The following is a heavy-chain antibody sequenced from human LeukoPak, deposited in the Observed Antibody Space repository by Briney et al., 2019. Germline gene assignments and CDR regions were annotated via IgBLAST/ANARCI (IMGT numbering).Heavy chain of an antibody. CDR1: GFTFSSYS. CDR3: ARDPSYDFWSGYYALDY. J-gene: IGHJ4*02. CDR2: ISSSSSYI. D-gene: IGHD3-3*01. V-gene: IGHV3-21*01. Sequence: SGGSLRLSCAASGFTFSSYSMNWVRQAPGKGLEWVSSISSSSSYIYYADSVKGRFTISRDNSKNTLYLQMNSLRAEDTAVYYCARDPSYDFWSGYYALDYWGQGTLVTVSS.